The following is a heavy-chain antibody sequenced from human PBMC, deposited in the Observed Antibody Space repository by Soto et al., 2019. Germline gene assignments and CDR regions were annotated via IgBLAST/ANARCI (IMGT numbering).Heavy chain of an antibody. CDR3: ARTTQWPDYYYYGMDV. Sequence: QITLKESGPTLVQPTQTLTLTCTFSGFSLSTSGVDVGWIRQPPGKALEWLALIYWNDDKRYIPSLKSRLTITKDTSKNQVVLTMTNMDPVDTATYYCARTTQWPDYYYYGMDVWGQGTTVTVSS. CDR1: GFSLSTSGVD. D-gene: IGHD1-1*01. V-gene: IGHV2-5*01. CDR2: IYWNDDK. J-gene: IGHJ6*02.